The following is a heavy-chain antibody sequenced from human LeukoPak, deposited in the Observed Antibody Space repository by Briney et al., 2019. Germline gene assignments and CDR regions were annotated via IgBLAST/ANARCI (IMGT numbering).Heavy chain of an antibody. CDR2: IIPMFGSA. V-gene: IGHV1-69*01. Sequence: SVKVYCKASGGTFRNYVISWVRQAPGQGLEWMGGIIPMFGSATYSEKFQGTVTITSDEATSTGYIEMSRLTSEDTAVYYCARGQYYGSETYWHSKWFDPWGQGTPVTVSS. CDR3: ARGQYYGSETYWHSKWFDP. J-gene: IGHJ5*02. CDR1: GGTFRNYV. D-gene: IGHD3-10*01.